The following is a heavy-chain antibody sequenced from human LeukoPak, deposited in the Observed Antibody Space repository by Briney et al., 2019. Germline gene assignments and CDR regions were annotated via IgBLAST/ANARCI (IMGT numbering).Heavy chain of an antibody. CDR1: GFTFSSYA. J-gene: IGHJ3*02. Sequence: PGGSLTLSCAASGFTFSSYAMSWVRQPPGKELEWVSAISGSGGSTYYADSGKGRFTISRDNSKNTLYLQMNSLRAEDKAVYYCAKLEQYYDFWSGSYTDAFDIWGQGTMVSVSS. D-gene: IGHD3-3*01. V-gene: IGHV3-23*01. CDR3: AKLEQYYDFWSGSYTDAFDI. CDR2: ISGSGGST.